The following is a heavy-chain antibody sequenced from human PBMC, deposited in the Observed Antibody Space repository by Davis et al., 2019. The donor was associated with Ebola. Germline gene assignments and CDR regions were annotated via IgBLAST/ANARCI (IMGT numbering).Heavy chain of an antibody. CDR1: GFTFSSYD. V-gene: IGHV3-13*01. CDR2: IATSGDT. D-gene: IGHD3-9*01. CDR3: ARGQEHYYDTLTWWWFDH. J-gene: IGHJ5*02. Sequence: GESLNTSCAASGFTFSSYDMHWVRQATGKGQEWVSAIATSGDTYYPGSVKGRFTISRENAKNSLYLQMNSLRAEDTAVYYCARGQEHYYDTLTWWWFDHWGQGTLVTVSS.